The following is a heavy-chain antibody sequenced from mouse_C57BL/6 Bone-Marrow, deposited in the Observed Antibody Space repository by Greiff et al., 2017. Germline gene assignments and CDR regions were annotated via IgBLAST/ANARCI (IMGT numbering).Heavy chain of an antibody. CDR2: IDPEDGDT. J-gene: IGHJ2*01. CDR1: GFNIKDYY. CDR3: TTSAQATGDYFDY. V-gene: IGHV14-1*01. D-gene: IGHD3-2*02. Sequence: VQLQQSGAELVRPGASVKLSCTASGFNIKDYYMHWVKQRPEQGLEWIGGIDPEDGDTEYAPKFQGKATMTADTSSNTAYLQLSSLTSEDTAVYYCTTSAQATGDYFDYWGQGTTLTVSS.